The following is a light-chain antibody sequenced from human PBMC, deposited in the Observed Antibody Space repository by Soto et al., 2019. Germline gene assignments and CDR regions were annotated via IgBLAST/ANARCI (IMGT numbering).Light chain of an antibody. CDR2: GAS. V-gene: IGKV3-20*01. Sequence: EIALTQSPGTLSVSPGERATLSCRASQSVSSNLAWYQQKPGQAPRLLIYGASSRATGIPDRFSGSGFGTDFTLTISRLEPEDFTVYYCQHYDISLFAFGPGIKVDIK. CDR3: QHYDISLFA. CDR1: QSVSSN. J-gene: IGKJ3*01.